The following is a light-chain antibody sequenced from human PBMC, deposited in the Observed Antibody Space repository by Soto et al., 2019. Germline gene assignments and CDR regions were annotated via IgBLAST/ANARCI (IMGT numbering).Light chain of an antibody. V-gene: IGKV3-20*01. CDR3: QQYGSSPFT. Sequence: EIVLTQSPGTLSLSPGERATLSCRASQSVINGYLAWYQQRPGQPPRLVIYGASRRATGIPDRFSGSGSGTDFTLSISRLEPEDFAAYYCQQYGSSPFTFGGGTNVEIK. J-gene: IGKJ4*01. CDR2: GAS. CDR1: QSVINGY.